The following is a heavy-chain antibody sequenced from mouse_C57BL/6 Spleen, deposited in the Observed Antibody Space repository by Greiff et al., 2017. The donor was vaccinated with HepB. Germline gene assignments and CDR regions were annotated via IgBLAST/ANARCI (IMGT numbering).Heavy chain of an antibody. D-gene: IGHD1-1*01. Sequence: QVQLKQPGAELVRPGSSVKLSCKASGYTFTSYWMHWVKQRPIQGLEWIGNIDPSDSETHYNQKFKDKATLTVDKSSSTAYMQLSSLTSEDSAVYYCARGDYYGSSWYFDVWGTGTTVTVSS. V-gene: IGHV1-52*01. CDR2: IDPSDSET. J-gene: IGHJ1*03. CDR1: GYTFTSYW. CDR3: ARGDYYGSSWYFDV.